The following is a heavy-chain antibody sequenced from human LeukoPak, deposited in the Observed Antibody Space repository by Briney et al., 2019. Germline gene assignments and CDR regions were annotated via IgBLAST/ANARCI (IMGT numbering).Heavy chain of an antibody. CDR1: GDSVSGNSVA. Sequence: SQTLSLTCAISGDSVSGNSVAWNWIRQSPSRGLEWLGGTYYRSKWYNEFGASVKSRVTIIPDTSKNQFSLQLNSVTPEDTAVYYCTRQAVSYRGGMDVWGQGTTVTVSS. V-gene: IGHV6-1*01. D-gene: IGHD1-26*01. CDR2: TYYRSKWYN. CDR3: TRQAVSYRGGMDV. J-gene: IGHJ6*02.